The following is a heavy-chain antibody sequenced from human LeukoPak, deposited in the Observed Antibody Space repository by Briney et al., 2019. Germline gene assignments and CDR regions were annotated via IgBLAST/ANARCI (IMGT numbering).Heavy chain of an antibody. V-gene: IGHV4-39*07. J-gene: IGHJ4*02. CDR1: GGSISSSSYY. CDR3: ASRRPSAVMISFDY. D-gene: IGHD3-3*01. Sequence: SETLSLTCTVSGGSISSSSYYWGWIRQPPGKGLEWIGSIYYSGSTYYNPSLKSRVTISVDTSKNQFSLKLSSVTAADTAVYYCASRRPSAVMISFDYWGQGTLVTVSS. CDR2: IYYSGST.